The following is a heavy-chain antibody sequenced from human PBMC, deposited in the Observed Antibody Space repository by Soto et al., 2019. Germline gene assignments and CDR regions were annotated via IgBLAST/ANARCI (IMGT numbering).Heavy chain of an antibody. CDR1: GFAFSSYA. CDR2: ITGSGGSA. V-gene: IGHV3-23*01. D-gene: IGHD4-17*01. CDR3: AKIATYGGNVDYFDF. J-gene: IGHJ4*02. Sequence: EVQLLESGGGLVQPGGSLRLSCAASGFAFSSYAMSWVRQAPGEGLEWVSAITGSGGSAFYADSVKGRFSISRDKSKNTLFLQMNSLRADDTAVYYCAKIATYGGNVDYFDFWGQGTLVTVSS.